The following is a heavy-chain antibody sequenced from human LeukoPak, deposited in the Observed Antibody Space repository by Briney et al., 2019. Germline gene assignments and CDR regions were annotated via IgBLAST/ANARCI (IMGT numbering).Heavy chain of an antibody. CDR1: GGSISSGDYY. D-gene: IGHD4-17*01. J-gene: IGHJ3*02. Sequence: PSETLSLTCTVSGGSISSGDYYWSWLRQPPGKGLEWIGYIYYSGSTYYNPSLKSRVTISVDTSKNQFSLKLSSVTAADTAVYYCARTTVTEDDAFDIWGQGTMVTVSS. CDR2: IYYSGST. CDR3: ARTTVTEDDAFDI. V-gene: IGHV4-30-4*01.